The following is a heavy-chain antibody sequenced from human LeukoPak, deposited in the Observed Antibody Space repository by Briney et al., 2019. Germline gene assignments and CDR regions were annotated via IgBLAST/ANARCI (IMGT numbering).Heavy chain of an antibody. CDR3: ARSFTGGYDRRYFDV. CDR1: GYTFTSYA. J-gene: IGHJ2*01. V-gene: IGHV1-3*01. CDR2: INVVNANT. Sequence: GASVKVSCKASGYTFTSYAMQWVRQAPGQRLEWMGWINVVNANTKYSQKFQDRVTITRDTSASTAYMELSSLRSEDTAVYYCARSFTGGYDRRYFDVWGRGSLVTVSS. D-gene: IGHD3-22*01.